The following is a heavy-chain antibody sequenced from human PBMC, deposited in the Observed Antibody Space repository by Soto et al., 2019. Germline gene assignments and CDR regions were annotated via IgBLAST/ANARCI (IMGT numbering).Heavy chain of an antibody. CDR1: GFTFCSYR. D-gene: IGHD3-22*01. V-gene: IGHV3-21*01. J-gene: IGHJ6*02. CDR2: ISSSSSYI. Sequence: GGSPRLSCAACGFTFCSYRMDWVRQDPGKGLEWVSSISSSSSYIYYADSVKGRFTISRDNAKNSLYLQMNSLRAEDTAVYYCARDSRPGWGSGYYYDYYYGMDVWGQGTTVTVSS. CDR3: ARDSRPGWGSGYYYDYYYGMDV.